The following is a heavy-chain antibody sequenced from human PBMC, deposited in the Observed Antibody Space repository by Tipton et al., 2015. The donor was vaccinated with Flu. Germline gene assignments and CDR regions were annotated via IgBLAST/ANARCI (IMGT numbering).Heavy chain of an antibody. Sequence: TLSLTCTVSGVSISSGSYYWSWIRQPAGKGLEWVGRIYTSGGTDYNATLRSRVSISVDTSKNQFSLNLRSVSAADTAVYYCANFPPGGIMAPDSWGQGTLVTVSS. CDR3: ANFPPGGIMAPDS. CDR1: GVSISSGSYY. CDR2: IYTSGGT. D-gene: IGHD2-15*01. V-gene: IGHV4-61*02. J-gene: IGHJ4*02.